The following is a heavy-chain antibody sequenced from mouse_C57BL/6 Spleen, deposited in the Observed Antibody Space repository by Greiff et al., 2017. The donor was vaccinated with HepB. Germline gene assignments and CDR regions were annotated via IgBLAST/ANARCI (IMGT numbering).Heavy chain of an antibody. CDR2: ITHSGET. Sequence: QVQLQQSGPGLVKPSQSLFLTCSITGFPITSGYYWIWIRQSPGKPLEWMGYITHSGETFYNPSLQSPISITRETSKNQFFLQLNSVTTEDTAMYYCAGDSSSYGYFDVWGTGTTVTVSS. J-gene: IGHJ1*03. CDR1: GFPITSGYY. D-gene: IGHD1-1*01. V-gene: IGHV12-3*01. CDR3: AGDSSSYGYFDV.